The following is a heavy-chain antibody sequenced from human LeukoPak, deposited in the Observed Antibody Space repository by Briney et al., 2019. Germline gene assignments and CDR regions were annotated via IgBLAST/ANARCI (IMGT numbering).Heavy chain of an antibody. CDR3: ARHSTYYDILTGYWSTGNDY. D-gene: IGHD3-9*01. Sequence: SETLSLTCTVSGGSISSYYWSWIRQPAGKGLEWIGRIYTSGSTNYNPSLKSRVTMSVDTSKNQFSLKLSSVTAADTAVYYCARHSTYYDILTGYWSTGNDYWGQGTLVTVSS. V-gene: IGHV4-4*07. CDR1: GGSISSYY. CDR2: IYTSGST. J-gene: IGHJ4*02.